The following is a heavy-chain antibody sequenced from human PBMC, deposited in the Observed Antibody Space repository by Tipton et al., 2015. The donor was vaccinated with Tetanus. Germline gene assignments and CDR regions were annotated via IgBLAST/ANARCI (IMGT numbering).Heavy chain of an antibody. CDR1: GGSIRSSNW. J-gene: IGHJ4*02. D-gene: IGHD3-3*01. CDR2: IYHSGTT. V-gene: IGHV4-4*02. CDR3: ARESITIFGVVSIDY. Sequence: QLVQSGAEVKPSGTLSLTCAVSGGSIRSSNWWSWVRQTPGKGLEWIGEIYHSGTTNYNPSLKSRVTMSVDNSKNQFSLKLNSVTAADTAVYYCARESITIFGVVSIDYWGQGTLVTVSS.